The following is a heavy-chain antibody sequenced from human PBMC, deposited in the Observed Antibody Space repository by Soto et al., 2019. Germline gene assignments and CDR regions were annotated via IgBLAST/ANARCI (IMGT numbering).Heavy chain of an antibody. J-gene: IGHJ5*02. CDR3: ATRITVFGLLIPPFDP. CDR1: GGSVNGYY. CDR2: INHTGST. V-gene: IGHV4-34*01. D-gene: IGHD3-3*01. Sequence: PSETLSLTCAVYGGSVNGYYWNWIRQPPGKGLEWIGEINHTGSTHYNPSLKGRVTMSVDTSKNQFSLRLSSVTAADTAIYYCATRITVFGLLIPPFDPWGQGTQVTVSS.